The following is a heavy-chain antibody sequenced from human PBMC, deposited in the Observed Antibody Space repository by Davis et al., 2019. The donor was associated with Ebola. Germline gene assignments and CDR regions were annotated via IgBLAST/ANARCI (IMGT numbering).Heavy chain of an antibody. J-gene: IGHJ6*02. CDR1: GDNFRRHA. CDR3: ARGGETVTGTASHGMDV. Sequence: GGSLRLSCAASGDNFRRHAMSWVRQAPGQGLEWVSALSGSGGLSYYADSVKGRFTISRDNSKNTLYLQMNSLTAEDTAFYYCARGGETVTGTASHGMDVWGQGTTVTVSS. V-gene: IGHV3-23*01. CDR2: LSGSGGLS. D-gene: IGHD4-11*01.